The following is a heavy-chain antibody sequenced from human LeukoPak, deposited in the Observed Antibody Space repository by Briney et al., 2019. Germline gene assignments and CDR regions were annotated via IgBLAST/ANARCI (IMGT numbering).Heavy chain of an antibody. J-gene: IGHJ4*02. CDR1: GFTFTSSA. Sequence: SVTVSCKASGFTFTSSAVQWVRQARGQRLEWIGWIVVGSGNTNYAQKFQERVTITRDMSTSTVYMELSSLRSEDTAVYYCARVRGYYDSSGYSFDYWGQGTLVTVSS. D-gene: IGHD3-22*01. CDR2: IVVGSGNT. V-gene: IGHV1-58*01. CDR3: ARVRGYYDSSGYSFDY.